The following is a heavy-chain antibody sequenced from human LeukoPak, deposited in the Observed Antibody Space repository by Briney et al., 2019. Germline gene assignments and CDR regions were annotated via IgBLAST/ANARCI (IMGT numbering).Heavy chain of an antibody. D-gene: IGHD6-19*01. J-gene: IGHJ4*02. CDR1: GFTFSKYW. CDR2: INTDGTVT. V-gene: IGHV3-74*01. CDR3: ATKQWLAPPPDS. Sequence: GSLRLSCAASGFTFSKYWMLWVRQTPGKGLESVSRINTDGTVTTYADSVKGRFTVSRDNADNTMFLQMNSVRDEDTAVYYCATKQWLAPPPDSWGQGTPVTVSS.